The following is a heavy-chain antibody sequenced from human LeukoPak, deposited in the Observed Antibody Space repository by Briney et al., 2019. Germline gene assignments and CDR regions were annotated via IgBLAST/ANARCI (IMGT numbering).Heavy chain of an antibody. Sequence: ASVKVSCKASGYTFTGYYMHWARQAPGQGLEWMGWINPNSGGTNYAQKFQGRVTMTRDTSISTAYMELSRLRSDDTAVYYCAGDIVGVVAQNWCQPWGQGTLVTVSS. CDR3: AGDIVGVVAQNWCQP. J-gene: IGHJ5*02. D-gene: IGHD2-15*01. CDR2: INPNSGGT. CDR1: GYTFTGYY. V-gene: IGHV1-2*02.